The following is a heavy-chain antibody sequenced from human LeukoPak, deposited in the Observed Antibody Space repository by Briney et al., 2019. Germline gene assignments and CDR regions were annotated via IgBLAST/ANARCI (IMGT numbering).Heavy chain of an antibody. CDR2: IIPIFGTA. CDR1: GGTFSSYA. CDR3: ARTLNSGYDWVSWFDP. D-gene: IGHD5-12*01. Sequence: ASGKVSCKASGGTFSSYAISWVRQAPGQGLEWMGGIIPIFGTANYAQKFQGRVTITADESTSTAYMELSSLRSEDTAVYYCARTLNSGYDWVSWFDPWGQGTLVTVSS. J-gene: IGHJ5*02. V-gene: IGHV1-69*13.